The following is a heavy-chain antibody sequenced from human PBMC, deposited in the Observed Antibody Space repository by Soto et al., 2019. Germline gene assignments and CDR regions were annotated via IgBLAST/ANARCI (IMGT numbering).Heavy chain of an antibody. V-gene: IGHV3-33*01. CDR1: GFTFSSYG. CDR3: ARGSLVTPDYGMDV. CDR2: IWYDGSNQ. D-gene: IGHD2-21*02. Sequence: QVQLVESGGGVVQPGRSLRLSCAASGFTFSSYGMHWVRQAPGKGLEWVAVIWYDGSNQYYADSVKGRFTISRDNSKNTPYLQMSRLRADDTAVYYCARGSLVTPDYGMDVWGQGTTVTVSS. J-gene: IGHJ6*02.